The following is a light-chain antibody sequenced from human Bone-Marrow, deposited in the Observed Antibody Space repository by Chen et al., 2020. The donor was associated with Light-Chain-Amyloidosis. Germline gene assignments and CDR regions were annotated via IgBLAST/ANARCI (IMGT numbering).Light chain of an antibody. CDR1: SGRIVSNY. Sequence: NFMLTQPHSVSESPGKTVTIPCTGSSGRIVSNYVQWYQQRPGSAPTTVIYEDNQRPSGVPDRFSGSIDSSSNSASLTISGLKTEDEADYYCQSYDSSSVVFGGGTKLTVL. CDR2: EDN. CDR3: QSYDSSSVV. V-gene: IGLV6-57*02. J-gene: IGLJ2*01.